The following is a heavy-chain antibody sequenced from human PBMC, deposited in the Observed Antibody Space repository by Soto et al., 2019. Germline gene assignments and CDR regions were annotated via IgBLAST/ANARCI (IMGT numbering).Heavy chain of an antibody. D-gene: IGHD3-9*01. CDR3: ARRSGYYDILTGSYYYGMDV. CDR2: IDPSDSYT. CDR1: GYSFTSYW. Sequence: GESRKISCKGSGYSFTSYWISWVRQMPGKGLEWMGRIDPSDSYTNYSPSFQGHVTISADKSISTAYLQWSSLKASDTAMYYCARRSGYYDILTGSYYYGMDVWGQGTTVTVSS. J-gene: IGHJ6*02. V-gene: IGHV5-10-1*01.